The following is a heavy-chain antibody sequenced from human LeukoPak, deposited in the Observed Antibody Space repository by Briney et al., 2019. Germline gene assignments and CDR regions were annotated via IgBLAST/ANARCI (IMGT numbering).Heavy chain of an antibody. D-gene: IGHD3-10*01. Sequence: LSLTCAVHGGSFSGYYWSWIRQTPGKGLEWLSYISTRDNTIQYADSVKGRFTISRDNAKNSLYLQMNSLRAEDTAVYYCARDGILWFGTDYWGQGTLVTVSS. CDR3: ARDGILWFGTDY. CDR1: GGSFSGYY. J-gene: IGHJ4*02. V-gene: IGHV3-11*04. CDR2: ISTRDNTI.